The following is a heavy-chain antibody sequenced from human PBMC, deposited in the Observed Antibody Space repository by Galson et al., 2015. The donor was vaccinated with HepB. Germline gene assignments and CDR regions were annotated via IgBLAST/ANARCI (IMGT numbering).Heavy chain of an antibody. CDR1: GYTFTSYA. Sequence: VKVSCKASGYTFTSYAMNWVRQAPGQGLEWMGWINTNTGNPTYAQGFTGRFVFSLDTSVSTAYLQISSLKAEDTAVYYCARESESGGSGWYIGDYWGQGTLVTVSS. D-gene: IGHD6-19*01. CDR2: INTNTGNP. J-gene: IGHJ4*02. CDR3: ARESESGGSGWYIGDY. V-gene: IGHV7-4-1*02.